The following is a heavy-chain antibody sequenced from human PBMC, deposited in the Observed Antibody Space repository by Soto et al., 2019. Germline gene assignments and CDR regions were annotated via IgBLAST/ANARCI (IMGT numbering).Heavy chain of an antibody. CDR3: AKSPMVRTFHYGMEV. CDR2: INEEGTER. V-gene: IGHV3-7*05. D-gene: IGHD2-8*01. CDR1: GFSFSSYW. Sequence: EVQLVESGEGLVQPGGSLRVSCAASGFSFSSYWMSWVRHGPGKGLEWVADINEEGTERYYADSVKGRFTISRDNGENSVYLQMNNLRVDDTAVYSCAKSPMVRTFHYGMEVWGQGTTVTVSS. J-gene: IGHJ6*02.